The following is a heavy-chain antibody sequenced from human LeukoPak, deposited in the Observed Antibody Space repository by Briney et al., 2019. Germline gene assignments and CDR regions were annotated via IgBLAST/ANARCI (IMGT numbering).Heavy chain of an antibody. V-gene: IGHV1-69*05. D-gene: IGHD3-16*02. Sequence: ASVKVSCKASGSTFSSYAISWVRQAPGQGLEWMGGIIPIFGTANYAQKFQGRVTITTDESTSTAYMELSSLRSEDTAVYYCTREGVYAPDPSSYHRDAFDIWGQGTVVIVSS. CDR1: GSTFSSYA. CDR2: IIPIFGTA. J-gene: IGHJ3*02. CDR3: TREGVYAPDPSSYHRDAFDI.